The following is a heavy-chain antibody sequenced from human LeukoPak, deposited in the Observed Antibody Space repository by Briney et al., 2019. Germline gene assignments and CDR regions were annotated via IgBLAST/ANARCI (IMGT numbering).Heavy chain of an antibody. V-gene: IGHV1-69*04. CDR1: GGTFSSYA. J-gene: IGHJ4*02. CDR3: ARRSDLSSSWYFDY. Sequence: EASVKVSCKASGGTFSSYAISWVRQAPGQGLEWMGRIIPILGIANYAQKFQGRVTITADKSTSTAYMELSSLRSEDTAVYYCARRSDLSSSWYFDYWGQGTLVTVSS. D-gene: IGHD6-13*01. CDR2: IIPILGIA.